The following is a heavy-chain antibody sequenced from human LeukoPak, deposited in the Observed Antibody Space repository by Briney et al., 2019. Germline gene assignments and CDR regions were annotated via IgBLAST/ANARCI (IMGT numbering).Heavy chain of an antibody. D-gene: IGHD2-21*02. CDR2: INPSGGST. CDR3: ARVGCGGDCYADAFDI. Sequence: ASVRVSCKASGYTFTRYYMHWVRQAPGQGLEWMGIINPSGGSTSYAQKFQGRVTMTRDTSTSTVYMELSSLRSEDTAIYCCARVGCGGDCYADAFDIWGQGTMVTVSS. CDR1: GYTFTRYY. V-gene: IGHV1-46*01. J-gene: IGHJ3*02.